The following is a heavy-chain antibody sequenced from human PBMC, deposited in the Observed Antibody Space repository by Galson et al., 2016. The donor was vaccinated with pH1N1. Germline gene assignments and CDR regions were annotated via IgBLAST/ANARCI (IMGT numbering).Heavy chain of an antibody. D-gene: IGHD3-16*01. CDR2: IFPGDSDT. V-gene: IGHV5-51*03. Sequence: GAEVKRPGESLKISCKASGYSFTDYWIGWVRQMTGKGLGWMGIIFPGDSDTRYSPSFQGQVTISADKSINTAYLQWSSLKASDTAIYYCARLRGSDFDSWGQGTLVTVST. CDR3: ARLRGSDFDS. J-gene: IGHJ4*02. CDR1: GYSFTDYW.